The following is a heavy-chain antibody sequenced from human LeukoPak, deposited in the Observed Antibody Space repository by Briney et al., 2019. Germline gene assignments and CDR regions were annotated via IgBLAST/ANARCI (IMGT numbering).Heavy chain of an antibody. CDR2: IRYDGSNK. Sequence: GGSLTLSWTMSVHTFRIYGMHCVRRAPAKGLVGLASIRYDGSNKFHADSVEGRYTISRDNPENTVYPHMKSLRAGDTAVYYCAKPPGYSSSYPDYGGEGTLVTVSS. CDR3: AKPPGYSSSYPDY. CDR1: VHTFRIYG. J-gene: IGHJ4*02. D-gene: IGHD6-6*01. V-gene: IGHV3-30*02.